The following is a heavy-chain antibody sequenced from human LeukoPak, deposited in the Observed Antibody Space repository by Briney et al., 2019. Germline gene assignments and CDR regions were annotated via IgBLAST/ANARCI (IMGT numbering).Heavy chain of an antibody. Sequence: GGSLRLYCEASGFAFSGYWMHWVRQAPGKGLVWVSRINHDGSATIYADSVKGRFTFSRDNAKNTLHLQMNSLRVEDTAVYYCVREGAPIAAVGNCFDYWGQGTLVTVSS. CDR2: INHDGSAT. CDR3: VREGAPIAAVGNCFDY. J-gene: IGHJ4*02. V-gene: IGHV3-74*01. D-gene: IGHD6-13*01. CDR1: GFAFSGYW.